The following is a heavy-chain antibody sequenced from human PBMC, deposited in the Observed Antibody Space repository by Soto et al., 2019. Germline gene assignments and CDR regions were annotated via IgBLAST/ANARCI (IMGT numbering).Heavy chain of an antibody. CDR2: INSDGSST. Sequence: EVQLVESGGGLVQPGGSLRLSCEASGFTFSTFWMHWVRQAPGKGLVWVSRINSDGSSTYYADSVKGRVTISRDNAKNTLSLQLNSLGPEDTAVYYCARDFEYWGQGTLVTVSS. V-gene: IGHV3-74*01. J-gene: IGHJ4*02. CDR1: GFTFSTFW. CDR3: ARDFEY.